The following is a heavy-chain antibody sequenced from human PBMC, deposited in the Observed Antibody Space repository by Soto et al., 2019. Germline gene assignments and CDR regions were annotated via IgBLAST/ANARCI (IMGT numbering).Heavy chain of an antibody. CDR1: GGSFSGYY. CDR3: ARGPQDVLLWFGEDARTPNWFDP. CDR2: INHSGST. Sequence: QVQLQQWGAGLLKPSETLSLTCAVYGGSFSGYYWSWIRQPPGKGLEWIGEINHSGSTNYNPSLKSRVTISVDTSKNQFSLKLSSVTAADTAVYYCARGPQDVLLWFGEDARTPNWFDPWGQGTLVTVSS. J-gene: IGHJ5*02. D-gene: IGHD3-10*01. V-gene: IGHV4-34*01.